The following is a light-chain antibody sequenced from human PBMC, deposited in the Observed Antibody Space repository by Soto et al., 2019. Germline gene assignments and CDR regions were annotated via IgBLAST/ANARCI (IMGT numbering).Light chain of an antibody. J-gene: IGKJ4*01. CDR3: QQANSFPLT. V-gene: IGKV1-12*01. Sequence: DIQMTQSPSSVSASVGDRVTITCPASQGISNWLAWYQQKPGRAPNLLISAASSLQSGVPSRFSGSGSGTDFTLIISSLQPEDFATYYCQQANSFPLTFGGGTKVEL. CDR1: QGISNW. CDR2: AAS.